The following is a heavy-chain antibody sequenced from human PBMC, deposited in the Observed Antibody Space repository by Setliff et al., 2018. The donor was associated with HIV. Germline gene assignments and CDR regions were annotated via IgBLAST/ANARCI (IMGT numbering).Heavy chain of an antibody. Sequence: SETLSLTCTVSDSGTYYWSWIRQPAGKGLEWIGRVSSRGDTTYNPSRKSRVTMSVDTSKNQFSLNLNSVTAADTAGYYCARDVLDLVKTVYGFWGQGSPVTVSS. V-gene: IGHV4-4*07. J-gene: IGHJ4*02. CDR3: ARDVLDLVKTVYGF. CDR2: VSSRGDT. D-gene: IGHD3-22*01. CDR1: DSGTYY.